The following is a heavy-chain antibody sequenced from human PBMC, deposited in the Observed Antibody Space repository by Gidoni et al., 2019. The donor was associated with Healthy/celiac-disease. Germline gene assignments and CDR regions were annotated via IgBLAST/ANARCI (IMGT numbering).Heavy chain of an antibody. CDR3: ARGYYYDRGSGYFDL. CDR1: GFTFRCYS. Sequence: EVQLVESGGGLVQPGGSLRLSCAASGFTFRCYSMNWVRQAPGKGLEWVSYISSSSSTIYYADSVKGRFTISRDNAKNSLYLQMNSLRDEDTAVYYCARGYYYDRGSGYFDLWGRGTLVTVSS. J-gene: IGHJ2*01. V-gene: IGHV3-48*02. CDR2: ISSSSSTI. D-gene: IGHD3-22*01.